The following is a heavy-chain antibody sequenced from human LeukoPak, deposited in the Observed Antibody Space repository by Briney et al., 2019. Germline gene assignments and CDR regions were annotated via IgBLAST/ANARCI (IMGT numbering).Heavy chain of an antibody. CDR1: GFTFSSYA. CDR2: ISYDGSNK. V-gene: IGHV3-30-3*01. J-gene: IGHJ3*02. D-gene: IGHD2-2*01. CDR3: AAVPDAFDI. Sequence: HPGGSLRLSCAASGFTFSSYAMHWVRQAPGKGLEWVAVISYDGSNKYYADSVKGRFTISRDNSKNTLYLQMNSLRAEDTAVYYCAAVPDAFDIWGQGTMVTVSS.